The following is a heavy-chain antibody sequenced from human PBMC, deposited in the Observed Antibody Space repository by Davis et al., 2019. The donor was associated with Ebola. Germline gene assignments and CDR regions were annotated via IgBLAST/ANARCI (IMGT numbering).Heavy chain of an antibody. CDR3: AKDTSLLRGDYVPFIDY. J-gene: IGHJ4*02. D-gene: IGHD4-17*01. V-gene: IGHV3-30*18. Sequence: GESLKISCVASGFTVSSDYMSWVRQAPGKGLEWVAVISYDGSNKYYADSVKGRFTISRDNSKNTLYLQMNSLRAEDTAVYYCAKDTSLLRGDYVPFIDYWGQGTLVTVSS. CDR1: GFTVSSDY. CDR2: ISYDGSNK.